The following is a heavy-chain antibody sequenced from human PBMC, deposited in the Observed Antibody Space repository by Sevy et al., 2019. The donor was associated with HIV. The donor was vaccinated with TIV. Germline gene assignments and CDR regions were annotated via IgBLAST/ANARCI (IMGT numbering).Heavy chain of an antibody. V-gene: IGHV3-23*01. Sequence: GGSLRLSCAASGFTFSSYAMKWVRQAPGKGLEWVSAIRGGGAGAYYADSVKGRFTVSRDNSRNTLYLQMYSLRVEDTAVYYCAKDQSFYYGSGSYRKEYNWFDPWGLGTLVTVSS. D-gene: IGHD3-10*01. CDR1: GFTFSSYA. J-gene: IGHJ5*02. CDR2: IRGGGAGA. CDR3: AKDQSFYYGSGSYRKEYNWFDP.